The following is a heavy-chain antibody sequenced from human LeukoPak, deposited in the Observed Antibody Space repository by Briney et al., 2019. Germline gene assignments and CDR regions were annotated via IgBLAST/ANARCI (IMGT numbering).Heavy chain of an antibody. Sequence: SETLSLTCTVSGGSISSSSYYWSWIRQPAGKGLEWIGRIYTSGSTNYNPSLKSRVTISVDTSKNQFSLKLSSVTAADTAVYYCARDQGVYYDYVWGSYRTQTNWFDPWGQGTLVTVSS. CDR2: IYTSGST. V-gene: IGHV4-61*02. CDR3: ARDQGVYYDYVWGSYRTQTNWFDP. D-gene: IGHD3-16*02. J-gene: IGHJ5*02. CDR1: GGSISSSSYY.